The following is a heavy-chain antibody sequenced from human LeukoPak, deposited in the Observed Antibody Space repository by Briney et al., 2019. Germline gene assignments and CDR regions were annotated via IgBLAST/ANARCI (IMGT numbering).Heavy chain of an antibody. Sequence: GGSLRLSCAASGFTFSGYAMSWVRQAPGKGLEWVSAISGGGVGTYYADSVKGRFAISRDNSKNTLYLHMNSLRAEDTAVYYCARKTQGTYYPLDYWGQGTLVTVSS. V-gene: IGHV3-23*01. CDR3: ARKTQGTYYPLDY. CDR1: GFTFSGYA. J-gene: IGHJ4*02. CDR2: ISGGGVGT. D-gene: IGHD1-26*01.